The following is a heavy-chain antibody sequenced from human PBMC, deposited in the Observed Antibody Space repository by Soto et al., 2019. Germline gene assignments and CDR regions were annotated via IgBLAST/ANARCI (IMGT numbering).Heavy chain of an antibody. V-gene: IGHV3-30*18. D-gene: IGHD1-7*01. CDR2: ISYDGSNK. CDR3: AKDRTTGWFDP. CDR1: GFTFSSYG. J-gene: IGHJ5*02. Sequence: PGGSLRLSCAASGFTFSSYGMHWVRQAPGKGLEWVAVISYDGSNKYYADSVKGRFTISRDNSKNTLYLQMNSLRAEDTAVYYWAKDRTTGWFDPGGQETLVTVSS.